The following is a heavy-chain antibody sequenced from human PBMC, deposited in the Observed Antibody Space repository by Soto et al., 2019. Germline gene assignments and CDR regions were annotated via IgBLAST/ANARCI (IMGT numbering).Heavy chain of an antibody. J-gene: IGHJ5*02. Sequence: SETLSLTCAVYGGSFSGYYWSWIRQPPGKGLEWIGEINHSGSTNYNPSLKSRVTISVDTSKNQFSLKLSSVTAADTAVYYCARTPLRYFTWFDPWGQGTLVPVSS. CDR1: GGSFSGYY. D-gene: IGHD3-9*01. V-gene: IGHV4-34*01. CDR2: INHSGST. CDR3: ARTPLRYFTWFDP.